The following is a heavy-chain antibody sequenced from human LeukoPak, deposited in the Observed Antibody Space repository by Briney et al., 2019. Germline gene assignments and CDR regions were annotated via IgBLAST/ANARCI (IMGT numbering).Heavy chain of an antibody. Sequence: SETLSLTCTVSGGSISSYYWSWIRQPAGEGLEWIGRTFGSGSTNYNPSLKSRLTMSVDTSKNQFSLKLTSVTAADTAVYYCARGSGSYPPLDYWGQGTLVTVFS. D-gene: IGHD3-10*01. CDR1: GGSISSYY. CDR3: ARGSGSYPPLDY. V-gene: IGHV4-4*07. CDR2: TFGSGST. J-gene: IGHJ4*02.